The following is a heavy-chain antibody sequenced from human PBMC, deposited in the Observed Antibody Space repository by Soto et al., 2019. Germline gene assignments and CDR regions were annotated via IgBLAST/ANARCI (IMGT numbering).Heavy chain of an antibody. J-gene: IGHJ4*01. CDR1: GCILTNYV. Sequence: VESLKSAFQVSGCILTNYVMGFVLQMPGKGLQWMWIIYPGDSDTRYSPSFQCQVTISADKSISTAYLQWSSLKASDNAMYYCERLENIFEFENWGQRPL. CDR2: IYPGDSDT. V-gene: IGHV5-51*01. CDR3: ERLENIFEFEN. D-gene: IGHD2-21*01.